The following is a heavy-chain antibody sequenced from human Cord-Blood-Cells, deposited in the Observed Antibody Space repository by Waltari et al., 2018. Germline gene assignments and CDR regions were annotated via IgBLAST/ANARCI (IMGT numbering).Heavy chain of an antibody. CDR3: ARKLGSSYWYCDL. Sequence: QVQLQESGPGLGKPSETLSLTCAVSGYSISRGYYWGWIRLPPGKGLEWIGSIYHRGSTYYNPSIKSRFTISVDTSKNQFSLKLSSVTAADTAVYYCARKLGSSYWYCDLWGRGTLVTVSS. D-gene: IGHD7-27*01. CDR1: GYSISRGYY. J-gene: IGHJ2*01. V-gene: IGHV4-38-2*01. CDR2: IYHRGST.